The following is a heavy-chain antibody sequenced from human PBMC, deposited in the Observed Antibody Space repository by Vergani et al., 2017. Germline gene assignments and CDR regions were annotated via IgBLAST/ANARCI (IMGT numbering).Heavy chain of an antibody. D-gene: IGHD2-15*01. V-gene: IGHV1-69*18. CDR3: AREKGIVVVVAATDAFDI. J-gene: IGHJ3*02. CDR2: IIPIFGTA. CDR1: GGTFSSYA. Sequence: QVQLVQSGAEVKKPGSSVKVSCKASGGTFSSYAISWVRQAPGQGLEWMGRIIPIFGTANYAQKFQGRVTITADESTRTAYMELSSLRSEDTAVYYCAREKGIVVVVAATDAFDIWGQGTMVTVSS.